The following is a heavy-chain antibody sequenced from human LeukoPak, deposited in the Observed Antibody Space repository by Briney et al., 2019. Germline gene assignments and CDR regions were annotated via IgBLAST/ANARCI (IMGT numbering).Heavy chain of an antibody. CDR2: FDPEDGET. D-gene: IGHD3-10*01. J-gene: IGHJ6*02. CDR1: GYTLTELS. V-gene: IGHV1-24*01. Sequence: ASVKVSCKVSGYTLTELSMHWVRQAPGKGLEWMGGFDPEDGETIYAQKFQGRVTMTEDTSTDTAYMELSSLRSEDTAVYYRATDPHYYGSGSYYNSPMDVWGQGTTVTVSS. CDR3: ATDPHYYGSGSYYNSPMDV.